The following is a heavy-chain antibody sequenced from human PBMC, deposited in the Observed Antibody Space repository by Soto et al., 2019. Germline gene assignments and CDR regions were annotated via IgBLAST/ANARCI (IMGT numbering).Heavy chain of an antibody. Sequence: QVQLVQSGAEVKKPGSSVKVSCKASGGTFSSYAISWVRQAPGQGLEWMGGSIPISGTANYAQKFQGRVTITADESTSTAYMELSSLRSEDTAVYYCARSQGSSTSLEIYYYYYDGMDGWGQGTTVTVSS. CDR3: ARSQGSSTSLEIYYYYYDGMDG. J-gene: IGHJ6*02. CDR1: GGTFSSYA. D-gene: IGHD2-2*01. V-gene: IGHV1-69*01. CDR2: SIPISGTA.